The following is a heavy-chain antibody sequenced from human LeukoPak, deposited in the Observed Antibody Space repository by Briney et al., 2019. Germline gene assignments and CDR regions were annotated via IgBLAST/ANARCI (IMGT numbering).Heavy chain of an antibody. D-gene: IGHD6-19*01. Sequence: PSETLSLTCTVSGGSISSYYWSWIRQPPGKGLEWIGYIYTSGSTNYNPPLKSRLTISVDTSKNQFSLKLSSVTAADTAVYYCARQGRLSSGPYYMDVWGKGTTVTVSS. V-gene: IGHV4-4*09. CDR3: ARQGRLSSGPYYMDV. J-gene: IGHJ6*03. CDR1: GGSISSYY. CDR2: IYTSGST.